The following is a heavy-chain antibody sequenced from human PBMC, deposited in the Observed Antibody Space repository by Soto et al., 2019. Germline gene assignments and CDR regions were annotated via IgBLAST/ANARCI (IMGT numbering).Heavy chain of an antibody. Sequence: GSLRLSCAASGFTFSSYAMHWVRQAPGKGLEWVAVISYDGSNKYYADSVKGRFTISRDNSKNTLYLQMNSLRAEDTAVYYCARDHLLPGAFHYYGMDVWGQGTTVTAP. V-gene: IGHV3-30-3*01. CDR1: GFTFSSYA. CDR3: ARDHLLPGAFHYYGMDV. D-gene: IGHD3-10*01. CDR2: ISYDGSNK. J-gene: IGHJ6*02.